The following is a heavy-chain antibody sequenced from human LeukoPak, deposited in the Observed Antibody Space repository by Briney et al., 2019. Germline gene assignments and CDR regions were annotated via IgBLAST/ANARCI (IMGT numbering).Heavy chain of an antibody. V-gene: IGHV4-34*01. CDR3: ARGQRYSSGWLSVFFDY. CDR2: INHSGST. Sequence: SETLSLTCAVYGGSFSGYYWSWIRQPPGKGLEWIGEINHSGSTNYNPSLKSRVTISVDTSKNRFSLKLSSVTAADTAVYYCARGQRYSSGWLSVFFDYWGQGTLVTVSS. J-gene: IGHJ4*02. CDR1: GGSFSGYY. D-gene: IGHD6-19*01.